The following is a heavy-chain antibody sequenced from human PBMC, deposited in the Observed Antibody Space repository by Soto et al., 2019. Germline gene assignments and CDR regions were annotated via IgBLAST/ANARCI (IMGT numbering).Heavy chain of an antibody. CDR3: AKGLRRLLRTQYYYGLDV. Sequence: GGSLRLSCAASGFTFSPYAMTWVRQAPGKGLEWVSSISGSGSNTNYADSVKSRFTVSRDNSKRTLSLQMNSLTEEDTAIYYCAKGLRRLLRTQYYYGLDVWGRGTTVTVSS. CDR1: GFTFSPYA. CDR2: ISGSGSNT. D-gene: IGHD3-16*01. V-gene: IGHV3-23*01. J-gene: IGHJ6*02.